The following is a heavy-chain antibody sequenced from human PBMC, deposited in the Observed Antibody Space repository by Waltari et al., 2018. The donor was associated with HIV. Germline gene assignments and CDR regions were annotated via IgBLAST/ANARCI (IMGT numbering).Heavy chain of an antibody. D-gene: IGHD5-18*01. J-gene: IGHJ4*02. V-gene: IGHV3-33*01. CDR3: ARDHNYAPDY. Sequence: QLQLVESGGGVVQPGRSLRLSCAASGFTFKNFAMNWVRQAPGKGLEWVGNIYYDGSKKFYGDSVRGRFTISRDNSKQILYLQMNSLRVEDTALYYCARDHNYAPDYWGQGTLVVVSS. CDR2: IYYDGSKK. CDR1: GFTFKNFA.